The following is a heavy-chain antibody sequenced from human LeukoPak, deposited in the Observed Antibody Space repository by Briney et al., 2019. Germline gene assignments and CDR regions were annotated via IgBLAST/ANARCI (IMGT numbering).Heavy chain of an antibody. V-gene: IGHV4-59*08. CDR2: IYYSGST. CDR3: VGGGSYYGPFDY. CDR1: GGSFSGYY. J-gene: IGHJ4*02. Sequence: PSETLSLTCAVSGGSFSGYYWSWIRQPPGKGLEWIGYIYYSGSTNYNPSLKSRVTISVDTSKNQFSLKLSSVTAADTAVYYCVGGGSYYGPFDYWGQGTLVTVSS. D-gene: IGHD1-26*01.